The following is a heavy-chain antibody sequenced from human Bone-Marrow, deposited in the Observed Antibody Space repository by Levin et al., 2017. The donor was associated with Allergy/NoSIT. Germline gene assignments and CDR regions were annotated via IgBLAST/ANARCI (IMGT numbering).Heavy chain of an antibody. CDR3: AGGYSSSWYSPNYYYYYGMDV. CDR2: ISSSGSTI. Sequence: PGGSLRLSCAASGFTFSDYYMSWIRQAPGKGLEWVSYISSSGSTIYYADSVKGRFTISRDNAKNSLYLQMNSLRAEDTAVYYCAGGYSSSWYSPNYYYYYGMDVWGQGTTVTVSS. V-gene: IGHV3-11*01. D-gene: IGHD6-13*01. J-gene: IGHJ6*02. CDR1: GFTFSDYY.